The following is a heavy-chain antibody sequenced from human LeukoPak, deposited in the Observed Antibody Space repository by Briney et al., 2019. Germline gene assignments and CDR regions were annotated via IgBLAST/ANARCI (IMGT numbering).Heavy chain of an antibody. CDR3: ARVVNWFDP. CDR1: GFTFSSYA. CDR2: ISSSGSYI. V-gene: IGHV3-21*01. D-gene: IGHD2-15*01. Sequence: GGSLRLSCAASGFTFSSYAMHWVRQAPGKGLEWVSSISSSGSYIYYLDSVRGRFTISRDNAKNSLYLQMNSLRAEDTAVYYCARVVNWFDPWGQGTLVTVSS. J-gene: IGHJ5*02.